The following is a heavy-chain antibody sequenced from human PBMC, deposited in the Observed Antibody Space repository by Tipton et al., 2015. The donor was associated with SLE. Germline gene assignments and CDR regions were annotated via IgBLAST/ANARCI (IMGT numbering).Heavy chain of an antibody. Sequence: TLSLTCTVSGGSISSYYWSWIRQPPGKGLEWIGYIYYSGSTNYNPSLKSRVTISVDTSKNQFSLTLSSVTAADTAVYYCARRWYSSSWYDYWGQGTLVTVSS. D-gene: IGHD6-13*01. V-gene: IGHV4-59*08. J-gene: IGHJ4*02. CDR1: GGSISSYY. CDR2: IYYSGST. CDR3: ARRWYSSSWYDY.